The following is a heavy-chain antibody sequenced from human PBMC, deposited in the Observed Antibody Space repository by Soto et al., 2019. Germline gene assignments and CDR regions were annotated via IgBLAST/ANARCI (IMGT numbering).Heavy chain of an antibody. CDR2: ISSSSSTI. J-gene: IGHJ5*02. CDR3: AREAGYDFWSGYSLNWFDP. Sequence: EVPLVESGGGLVQPGGSLRLSCAASGFTFSSYSMNWVRQAPGKGLEWVSYISSSSSTIYYADSVKGRFTISRDNAKNSLYLQMNSLRDEDTAVYYCAREAGYDFWSGYSLNWFDPWGQGTLVTVSS. CDR1: GFTFSSYS. V-gene: IGHV3-48*02. D-gene: IGHD3-3*01.